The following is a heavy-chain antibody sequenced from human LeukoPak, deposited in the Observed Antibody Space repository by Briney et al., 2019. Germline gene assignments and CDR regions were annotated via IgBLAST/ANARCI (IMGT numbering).Heavy chain of an antibody. V-gene: IGHV2-5*01. CDR2: IYWNDDK. D-gene: IGHD3-22*01. Sequence: SGPTLVEPTPTLTLTCTFSGFSLRNTGVGVGWIRQPPGKAPEWLALIYWNDDKDYRPSLKSRLTITKDSFKNQVVLTMTNMDPVDTATYYCAHRTPTYYYDSSGYYFRYWGQGTLVTVSS. CDR3: AHRTPTYYYDSSGYYFRY. J-gene: IGHJ4*02. CDR1: GFSLRNTGVG.